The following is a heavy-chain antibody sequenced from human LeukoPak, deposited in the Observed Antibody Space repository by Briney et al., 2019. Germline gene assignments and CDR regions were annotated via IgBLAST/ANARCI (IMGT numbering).Heavy chain of an antibody. CDR2: INHSGST. J-gene: IGHJ4*02. V-gene: IGHV4-34*01. D-gene: IGHD3-22*01. CDR3: ARGATRDYYGSSGYYQFDY. CDR1: GGSFSGYY. Sequence: PSGTLSLTCAVYGGSFSGYYWSWLRQPPGKGLEWIGEINHSGSTNYNPSLKSRVTISVDTSKNQFSLKLSSVTAAGTAVYYCARGATRDYYGSSGYYQFDYWGQGTLVTVSS.